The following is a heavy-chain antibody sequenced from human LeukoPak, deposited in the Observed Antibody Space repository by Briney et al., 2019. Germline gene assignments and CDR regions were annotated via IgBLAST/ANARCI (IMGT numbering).Heavy chain of an antibody. CDR2: INHSGST. V-gene: IGHV4-34*01. J-gene: IGHJ6*02. Sequence: SETLSLTCAVYGGSFSGYYWSWIRQPPGKGLEWIGEINHSGSTNYNPSLKSRVTISVGTSKNQFSLKLSSVTAADTAVYYCARGAPELVNVRGNVPDVWGQGTTVTVSS. D-gene: IGHD3-9*01. CDR1: GGSFSGYY. CDR3: ARGAPELVNVRGNVPDV.